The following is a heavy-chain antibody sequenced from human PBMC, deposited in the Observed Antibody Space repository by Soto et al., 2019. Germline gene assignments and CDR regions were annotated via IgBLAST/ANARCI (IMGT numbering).Heavy chain of an antibody. Sequence: ASVKVSCKASGYTFTSYGISWVRQAPGQGLEWMGWISAYNGNTNYAQKLQGRVTMTTDTSTSTAYMELRSLRSDDTAVYYCARELYQLLRLPPPPYFDYWGQGTLVTVSS. D-gene: IGHD2-15*01. CDR2: ISAYNGNT. CDR1: GYTFTSYG. V-gene: IGHV1-18*04. CDR3: ARELYQLLRLPPPPYFDY. J-gene: IGHJ4*02.